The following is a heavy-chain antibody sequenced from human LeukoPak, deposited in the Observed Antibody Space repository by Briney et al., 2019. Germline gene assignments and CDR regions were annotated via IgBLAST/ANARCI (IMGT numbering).Heavy chain of an antibody. CDR3: AKGFQRLVSFDY. CDR1: GFTFSSYG. V-gene: IGHV3-30*18. J-gene: IGHJ4*02. Sequence: GRSLRLSCAASGFTFSSYGMHWVRQAPGKGPEWVAVISYDGSNKYYGDSVKGRFTISRDNSKNTLYLQMSSLRVEDTAVYYCAKGFQRLVSFDYWGQGILVTVSS. D-gene: IGHD3-3*01. CDR2: ISYDGSNK.